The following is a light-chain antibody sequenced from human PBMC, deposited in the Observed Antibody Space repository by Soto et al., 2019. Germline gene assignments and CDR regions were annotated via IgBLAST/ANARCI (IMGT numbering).Light chain of an antibody. CDR3: QQYGGSPRVT. CDR2: SAS. V-gene: IGKV3-20*01. Sequence: PGERVTLSCRASQRVSSNYLAWYQQKPGQAPRLLIYSASSRATGIPDRFSGSGSGTDFTLTISRLEPEDFAVYYCQQYGGSPRVTFGGGTKVEIK. CDR1: QRVSSNY. J-gene: IGKJ4*01.